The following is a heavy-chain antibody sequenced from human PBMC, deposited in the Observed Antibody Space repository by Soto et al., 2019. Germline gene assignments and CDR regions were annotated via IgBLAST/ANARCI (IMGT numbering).Heavy chain of an antibody. CDR1: EIIFSGYG. J-gene: IGHJ4*02. CDR2: IRFDGSNI. D-gene: IGHD1-26*01. V-gene: IGHV3-33*01. CDR3: ARYGVGGTVFFGYLDY. Sequence: PGGSLRLSCAVSEIIFSGYGMHWVRQAPGKGLEWVAVIRFDGSNIHYADSVKGRFTISRDNSKNTLYLQMDSLRAEDTAVYYCARYGVGGTVFFGYLDYWGQGALVTVSS.